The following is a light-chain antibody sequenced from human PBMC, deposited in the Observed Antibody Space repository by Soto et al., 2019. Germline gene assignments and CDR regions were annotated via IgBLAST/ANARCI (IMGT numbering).Light chain of an antibody. Sequence: QSALTQTPSVSGAPGQTITISCTGTDSNIGAGYDVHWYQHLPGRAPKLLIFGNTHRPSGVLDRFSGSKSGTSASLAITGLQPEDEADYYCQSFDNSLSGFYVFGSGTKLTVL. V-gene: IGLV1-40*01. CDR3: QSFDNSLSGFYV. J-gene: IGLJ1*01. CDR1: DSNIGAGYD. CDR2: GNT.